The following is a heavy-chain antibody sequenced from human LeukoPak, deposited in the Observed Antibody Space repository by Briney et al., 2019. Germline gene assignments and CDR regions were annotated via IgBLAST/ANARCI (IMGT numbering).Heavy chain of an antibody. V-gene: IGHV1-2*06. CDR2: INPNSGGT. Sequence: ASVKVSCNASGYTFTDYYMHWVRQAPGQGLEWMGRINPNSGGTNYPQKFQGRVTMSRDTSISTAYMELSSLRSDDTAVYYCARGKPYNWFDPWGQGTLVTVSS. J-gene: IGHJ5*02. CDR3: ARGKPYNWFDP. D-gene: IGHD1-14*01. CDR1: GYTFTDYY.